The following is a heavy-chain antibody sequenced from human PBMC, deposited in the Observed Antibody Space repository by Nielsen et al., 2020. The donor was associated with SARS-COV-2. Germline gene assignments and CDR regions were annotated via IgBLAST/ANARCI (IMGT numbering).Heavy chain of an antibody. J-gene: IGHJ6*03. CDR3: ARRGPIVGPTYYYYYMDV. Sequence: GESLKISCKGSGYSFTSYWISWVRQMPGKGLEWMGRIDPSDSYTNYSPSFQGHVTISADKSISTAYLQWSSLKASDTAMYYCARRGPIVGPTYYYYYMDVWGKGTTVTVSS. V-gene: IGHV5-10-1*01. CDR1: GYSFTSYW. CDR2: IDPSDSYT. D-gene: IGHD1-26*01.